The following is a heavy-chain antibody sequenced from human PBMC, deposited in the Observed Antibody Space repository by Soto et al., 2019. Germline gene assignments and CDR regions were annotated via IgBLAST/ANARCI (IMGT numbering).Heavy chain of an antibody. CDR2: INPNSGGT. CDR3: ARGPGAQWLANYYYYYGMDV. CDR1: GYTFTGYY. D-gene: IGHD6-19*01. V-gene: IGHV1-2*02. Sequence: ASVKVSCKASGYTFTGYYMHWVRQATGQGLEWMGWINPNSGGTNYAQKFQGRVTMTRDTSISTAYMELSRLRSDDTAVYYCARGPGAQWLANYYYYYGMDVWGQGTTVTVS. J-gene: IGHJ6*02.